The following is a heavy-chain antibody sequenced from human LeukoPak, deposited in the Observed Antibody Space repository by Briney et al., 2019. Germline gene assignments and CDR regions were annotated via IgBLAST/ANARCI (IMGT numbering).Heavy chain of an antibody. J-gene: IGHJ4*02. V-gene: IGHV3-7*02. CDR1: GFSFSGHW. Sequence: GGSLRLSCAASGFSFSGHWMNGVRQPPGKGLEWVANIKPDGSEKYYVDSVKGRFTISRDDAKRSLDLQMDSLRAEDTAIYYCAYRNTLDYWGQGTLVTVSS. CDR2: IKPDGSEK. CDR3: AYRNTLDY. D-gene: IGHD1-26*01.